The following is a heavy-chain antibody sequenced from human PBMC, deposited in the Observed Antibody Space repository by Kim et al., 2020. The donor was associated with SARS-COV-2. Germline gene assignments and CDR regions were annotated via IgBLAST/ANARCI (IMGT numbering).Heavy chain of an antibody. CDR3: ARDGPIGSA. Sequence: SGETGYSQKLQGKVTFTRDTSANTVYIDVRSLTSEDTAVYYCARDGPIGSAWGQGTLVTVSS. D-gene: IGHD3-10*01. V-gene: IGHV1-3*01. J-gene: IGHJ5*02. CDR2: SGET.